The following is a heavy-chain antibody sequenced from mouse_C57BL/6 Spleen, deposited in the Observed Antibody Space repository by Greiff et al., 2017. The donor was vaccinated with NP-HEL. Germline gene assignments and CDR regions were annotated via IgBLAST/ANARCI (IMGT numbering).Heavy chain of an antibody. CDR3: TSGGYMYLDD. V-gene: IGHV5-9-1*02. D-gene: IGHD1-3*01. Sequence: EVKVVESGEGLVKPGGSLKLSCAASGFTFSSYAMSWVRQTPEKRLEWVAYISSGGDSIYYADTVKGRFTISRDNARNTLYLQMSSWKSEDTAMYYCTSGGYMYLDDWGKGTTVTVSS. CDR1: GFTFSSYA. J-gene: IGHJ1*03. CDR2: ISSGGDSI.